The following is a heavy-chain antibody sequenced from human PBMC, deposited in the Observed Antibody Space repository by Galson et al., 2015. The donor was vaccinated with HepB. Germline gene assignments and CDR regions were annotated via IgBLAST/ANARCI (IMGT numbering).Heavy chain of an antibody. CDR1: GFTFSSYW. CDR3: ARSLDSYGCCGMDV. CDR2: IKQDGSEK. Sequence: SLRLSCAASGFTFSSYWMSWVRQAPGKGLEWVANIKQDGSEKYYVDSVKGRFTISRDNAKNSLYLQMNSLRAEDTAVYYCARSLDSYGCCGMDVWGQGTTVTVSS. J-gene: IGHJ6*02. D-gene: IGHD5-18*01. V-gene: IGHV3-7*03.